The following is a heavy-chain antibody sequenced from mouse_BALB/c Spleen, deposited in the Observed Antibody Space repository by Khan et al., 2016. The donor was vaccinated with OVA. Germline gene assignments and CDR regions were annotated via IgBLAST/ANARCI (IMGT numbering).Heavy chain of an antibody. Sequence: EVELVESGGGLVQPGGSLRLSCATSGFTFTDYYMSWVRQPPGKALEWLGFIRKRASGYTTEYSASVKGRFTISRDNSQSILYRQMNTLRAEDSATYYCARVDDGYGFAYWGQGTLVTVSA. CDR1: GFTFTDYY. J-gene: IGHJ3*01. CDR2: IRKRASGYTT. CDR3: ARVDDGYGFAY. V-gene: IGHV7-3*02. D-gene: IGHD1-2*01.